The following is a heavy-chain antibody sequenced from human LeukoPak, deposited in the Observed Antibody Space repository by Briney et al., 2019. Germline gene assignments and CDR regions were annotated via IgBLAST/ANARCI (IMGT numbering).Heavy chain of an antibody. CDR1: GFTFSSYA. CDR3: AREAATVTTRAFDY. D-gene: IGHD4-17*01. V-gene: IGHV3-30-3*01. CDR2: ISYDGSNK. J-gene: IGHJ4*02. Sequence: PGGSLRLSCAASGFTFSSYAMHWVRQAPGKGLEWVAVISYDGSNKYYADSVKGRFTISRDNSKNTLCLQMNSLRAEDTAVYYCAREAATVTTRAFDYWGQGTLVTVSS.